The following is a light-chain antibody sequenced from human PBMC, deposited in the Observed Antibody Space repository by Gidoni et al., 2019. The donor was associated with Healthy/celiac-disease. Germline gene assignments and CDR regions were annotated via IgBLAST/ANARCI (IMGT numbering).Light chain of an antibody. Sequence: QSALPQPASVSGSPGPSITISCTGTSSDVGGSNYVSWYQQHPGKAPKLMIYDVSNRPSGVSNRFSGSKSGNTASLTISGLQAEDEADYYCSSYTSSSTLFGGGNKLTVL. J-gene: IGLJ2*01. V-gene: IGLV2-14*01. CDR3: SSYTSSSTL. CDR2: DVS. CDR1: SSDVGGSNY.